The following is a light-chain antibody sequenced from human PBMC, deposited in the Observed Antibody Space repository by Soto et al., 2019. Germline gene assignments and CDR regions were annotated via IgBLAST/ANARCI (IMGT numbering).Light chain of an antibody. J-gene: IGKJ1*01. CDR1: LSLLHSNGYNY. CDR2: LGS. Sequence: DIVMAQSPLSLPVTPGEPASISCRSSLSLLHSNGYNYLDWYLQKPGQSPQLLIYLGSNRASGVPDRFSGSGSGTDFTLKISRVEAEDVGVYYCMQALQTPRTLGQGTKVDIK. V-gene: IGKV2-28*01. CDR3: MQALQTPRT.